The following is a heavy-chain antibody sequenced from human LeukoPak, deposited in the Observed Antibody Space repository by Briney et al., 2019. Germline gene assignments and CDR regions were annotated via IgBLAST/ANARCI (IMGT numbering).Heavy chain of an antibody. V-gene: IGHV4-34*01. J-gene: IGHJ4*02. CDR2: INHSGGT. Sequence: PSETLSLTCALYGGSFSDYHWTWIRQPPGKGLEWIGEINHSGGTDYNPSLRSRVTISLDTSKKVFSLHLSSVTAADTGVYYCARVSDTMISFGGGISYFDYWGQGPLVTVSP. CDR1: GGSFSDYH. CDR3: ARVSDTMISFGGGISYFDY. D-gene: IGHD3-16*02.